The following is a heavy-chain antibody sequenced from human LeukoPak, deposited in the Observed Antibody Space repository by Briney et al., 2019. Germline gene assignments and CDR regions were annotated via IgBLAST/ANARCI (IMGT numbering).Heavy chain of an antibody. CDR3: ARALPHVRSGYYYYYMDV. CDR1: GYIFTSYY. V-gene: IGHV1-46*01. Sequence: ASVKVSCKASGYIFTSYYIHWVRQAPGQGLGWMGIINPSGGSTGYAQKFQGRVTMTRDTSTSTVYMELNSLRSDDTAVYHCARALPHVRSGYYYYYMDVWGKGTTVTISS. CDR2: INPSGGST. D-gene: IGHD6-25*01. J-gene: IGHJ6*03.